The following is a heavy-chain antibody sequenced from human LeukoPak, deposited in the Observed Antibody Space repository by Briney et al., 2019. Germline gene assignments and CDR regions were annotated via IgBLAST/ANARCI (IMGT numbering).Heavy chain of an antibody. CDR2: FDPEDGET. V-gene: IGHV1-24*01. CDR3: ATVTLEYDSSGYYYTLFDY. Sequence: ASVNVSCKVSGYTLTELSMHWVRQAPGKGLEWMGGFDPEDGETIHAQKFQGRVTMTEDTSTDTAYMELSSLRSEDTAVYYCATVTLEYDSSGYYYTLFDYWGQGTLVTVSS. CDR1: GYTLTELS. J-gene: IGHJ4*02. D-gene: IGHD3-22*01.